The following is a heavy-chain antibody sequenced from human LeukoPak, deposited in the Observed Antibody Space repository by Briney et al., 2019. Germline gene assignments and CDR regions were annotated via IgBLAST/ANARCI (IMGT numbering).Heavy chain of an antibody. Sequence: GGSLRLSCAAPGFTFSSYWMHWVRQAPGKGLVWVSRINGDGTTTSYADSVKGRFTISRVNAKSTLYLEMDSLRAEDTAIYYCARRWYTGTYYYFDLWGQGTLVTVSS. CDR1: GFTFSSYW. V-gene: IGHV3-74*01. J-gene: IGHJ4*02. D-gene: IGHD1-26*01. CDR3: ARRWYTGTYYYFDL. CDR2: INGDGTTT.